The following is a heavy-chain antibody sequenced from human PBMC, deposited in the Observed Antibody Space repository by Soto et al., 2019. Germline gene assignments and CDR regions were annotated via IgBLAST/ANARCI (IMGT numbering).Heavy chain of an antibody. Sequence: SETLSLTCTVSGGSLSSSSYYWGWIRQPPGKGLEWIGSIYYSGSTYYNPSLKSRVTISVDTSKNQLSLKLSSVTAADTAVYYCARQEAVGATHHLDYWGQGTLVTVSS. CDR3: ARQEAVGATHHLDY. J-gene: IGHJ4*02. CDR2: IYYSGST. V-gene: IGHV4-39*01. CDR1: GGSLSSSSYY. D-gene: IGHD1-26*01.